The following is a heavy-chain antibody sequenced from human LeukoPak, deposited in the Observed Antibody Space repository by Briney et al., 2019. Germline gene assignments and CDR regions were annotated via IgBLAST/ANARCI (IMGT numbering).Heavy chain of an antibody. Sequence: SETLSLTCTVSGGSISGYYWVWIRQPPGKGLEWIGYIYYSGSTNYNPSLKSRVTISVDTSKNQFSLKLTSATAADTAVYYCARAYSSSHFDYWGQGTLVTVSS. CDR3: ARAYSSSHFDY. D-gene: IGHD6-6*01. CDR2: IYYSGST. CDR1: GGSISGYY. J-gene: IGHJ4*02. V-gene: IGHV4-59*01.